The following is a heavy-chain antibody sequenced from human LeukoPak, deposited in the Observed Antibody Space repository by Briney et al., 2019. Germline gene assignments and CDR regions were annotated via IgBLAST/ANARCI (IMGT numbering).Heavy chain of an antibody. CDR2: IYSAGST. Sequence: AGGSPRLSCTASGFTVSSNYMNWGRQAAGKGLKWVSIIYSAGSTCYADSVKGRFTISRDNSKNTLYLQMNSLRAEDTAVYYCARGPIVGDTTRGWYIDLWGRGTLVTVSS. CDR1: GFTVSSNY. J-gene: IGHJ2*01. CDR3: ARGPIVGDTTRGWYIDL. D-gene: IGHD1-26*01. V-gene: IGHV3-66*01.